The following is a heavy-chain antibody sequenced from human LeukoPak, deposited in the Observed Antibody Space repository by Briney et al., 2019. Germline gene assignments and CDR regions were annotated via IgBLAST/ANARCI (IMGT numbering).Heavy chain of an antibody. CDR2: ISYDGSNK. D-gene: IGHD3-22*01. Sequence: GGSLRLSCAASGFTFSSYAMRWVRQAPGKGLEWVAVISYDGSNKYYADSVKGRFTISRDNSKNTLYLQMNSLRAEDTAVYYCAKYGSGYSDWYFDYWGQGTLVTVSS. J-gene: IGHJ4*02. CDR3: AKYGSGYSDWYFDY. CDR1: GFTFSSYA. V-gene: IGHV3-30*18.